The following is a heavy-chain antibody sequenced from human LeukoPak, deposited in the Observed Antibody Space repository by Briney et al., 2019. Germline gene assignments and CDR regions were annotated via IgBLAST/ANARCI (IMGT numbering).Heavy chain of an antibody. J-gene: IGHJ5*02. CDR1: AYSISDGWV. D-gene: IGHD1-26*01. CDR3: SRLSHVARAPKVSSFDP. V-gene: IGHV4-38-2*02. Sequence: PSETLSLTCTVSAYSISDGWVWGMIRQPPGKGLEWIGSIYRSGTTYYNPSLKSRVTMSVDTSNNQFSLKLTSVTAADTAMYYCSRLSHVARAPKVSSFDPWGQGTLVTVSS. CDR2: IYRSGTT.